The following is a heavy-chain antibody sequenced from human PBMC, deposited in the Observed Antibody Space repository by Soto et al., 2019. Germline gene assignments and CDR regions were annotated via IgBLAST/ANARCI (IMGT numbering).Heavy chain of an antibody. CDR1: GYTFTSYG. J-gene: IGHJ6*02. Sequence: AASVKVSCKASGYTFTSYGISWVRQAPGQGLEWMGWINPNSGGTNYAQKFQGWVTMTRDTSISTAYMELSRLRSDDTAVYYCARDPFYCSSTSCFGGVPYGMDVWGQGTTVTVSS. CDR2: INPNSGGT. D-gene: IGHD2-2*01. V-gene: IGHV1-2*04. CDR3: ARDPFYCSSTSCFGGVPYGMDV.